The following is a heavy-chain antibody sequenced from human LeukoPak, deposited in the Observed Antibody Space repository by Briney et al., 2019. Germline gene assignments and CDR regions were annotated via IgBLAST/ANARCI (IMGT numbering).Heavy chain of an antibody. V-gene: IGHV1-46*01. CDR1: GYTFTSYY. CDR2: INPSGGST. Sequence: ASVKVSCKASGYTFTSYYMHWVRQAPGQGLEWMGIINPSGGSTSYAQKFQGRVTMTRDMSTSTVYMELSSLRSEDTAVYYCARVGAARPEAGYFDYWGQGTLVTVSS. D-gene: IGHD6-6*01. CDR3: ARVGAARPEAGYFDY. J-gene: IGHJ4*02.